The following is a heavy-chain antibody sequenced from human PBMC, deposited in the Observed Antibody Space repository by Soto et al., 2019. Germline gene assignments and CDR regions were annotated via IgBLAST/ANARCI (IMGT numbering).Heavy chain of an antibody. CDR3: AKDPSFGELLHRPEFGRVDY. D-gene: IGHD3-10*01. CDR2: ISGSGGST. V-gene: IGHV3-23*01. CDR1: GFTFSSYA. Sequence: GGSLRLSCAASGFTFSSYAMSWVRQAPGKGLEWVSAISGSGGSTYYADSVKGRFTISRDNSKNTLYLQMNSLRAEDTAVYYCAKDPSFGELLHRPEFGRVDYWGQGTLVTVSS. J-gene: IGHJ4*02.